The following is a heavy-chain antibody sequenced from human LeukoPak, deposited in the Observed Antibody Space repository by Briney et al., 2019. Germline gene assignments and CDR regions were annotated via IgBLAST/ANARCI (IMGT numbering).Heavy chain of an antibody. CDR2: IYYSGST. CDR3: ARGISGPFPFDY. J-gene: IGHJ4*02. V-gene: IGHV4-59*01. D-gene: IGHD6-25*01. CDR1: GGSISSYY. Sequence: SETLSLTCTVSGGSISSYYWSWMRQPPGKGLEWIGYIYYSGSTNYNPSLKSRVTISVDTSKNQFSLKLSSVTAADTAVYYCARGISGPFPFDYWGQGTLVTVSS.